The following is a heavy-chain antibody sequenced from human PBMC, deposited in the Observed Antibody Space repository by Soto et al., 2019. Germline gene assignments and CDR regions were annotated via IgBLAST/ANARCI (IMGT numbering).Heavy chain of an antibody. D-gene: IGHD5-18*01. J-gene: IGHJ6*02. CDR1: GFTFSNAW. V-gene: IGHV3-15*07. Sequence: EVQLVESGGGLVKPGGSLRLSCAASGFTFSNAWMNWVRQAPGKGLEWVGRIKSKTDGGTTDYAAPVKGRFTISRDDSKNTLYLQMNSLKTEDTAVYYCTTSLDTATYYYYDGMDVWGQGTTVTVSS. CDR3: TTSLDTATYYYYDGMDV. CDR2: IKSKTDGGTT.